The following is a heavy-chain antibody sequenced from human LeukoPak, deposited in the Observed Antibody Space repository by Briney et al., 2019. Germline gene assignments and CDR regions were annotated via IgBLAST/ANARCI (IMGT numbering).Heavy chain of an antibody. CDR3: AKGRLPRDYYYMDV. CDR1: GFTFSSYG. J-gene: IGHJ6*03. Sequence: GRSLRLSCAASGFTFSSYGMSWVRQAPGKGLEWVSAISGSGGSTYYADSVKGRFTISRDNSKNTLYLQMNSLRAEDTAVYYCAKGRLPRDYYYMDVWGKGTTVTISS. CDR2: ISGSGGST. V-gene: IGHV3-23*01.